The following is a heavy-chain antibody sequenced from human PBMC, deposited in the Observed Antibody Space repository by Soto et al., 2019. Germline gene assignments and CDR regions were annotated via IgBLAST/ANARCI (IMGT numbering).Heavy chain of an antibody. Sequence: PSETLSLTCTVSGGSVSSRIYYWTWIRQPPGRGLEWVGYIYNDETTKYNPSLKSRVSISVDASRNQFSLKLSSVTAADTAIYYCAREGYYTYNFGYSYYFDNWGQGALVTV. CDR3: AREGYYTYNFGYSYYFDN. V-gene: IGHV4-61*01. J-gene: IGHJ4*02. CDR1: GGSVSSRIYY. D-gene: IGHD3-10*01. CDR2: IYNDETT.